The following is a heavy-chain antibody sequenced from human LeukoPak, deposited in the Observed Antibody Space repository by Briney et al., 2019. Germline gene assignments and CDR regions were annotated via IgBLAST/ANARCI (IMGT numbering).Heavy chain of an antibody. CDR2: INHSGST. J-gene: IGHJ5*02. D-gene: IGHD3-10*01. Sequence: SETLSLTCAVYGGSFSGYYWSWIRQPPGKGLEWIGEINHSGSTNYNPSLKSRVTISVDTSKNQFSLRLSSVTAADTAVYYCARRPSGFDPWGQGTLVTVSS. CDR3: ARRPSGFDP. CDR1: GGSFSGYY. V-gene: IGHV4-34*01.